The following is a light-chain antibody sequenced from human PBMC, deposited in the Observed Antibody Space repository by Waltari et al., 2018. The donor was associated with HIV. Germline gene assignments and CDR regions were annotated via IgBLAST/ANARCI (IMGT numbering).Light chain of an antibody. Sequence: SALTQPASVSGSPGQSITISCTGTGSDVGGYNYVSWYQHHPGKAPKLMIYEVSNRPSGVSNRFSGSKSGNTASLTISGLQAEDEADYYCSSYTSSSTYVFGTGTKVTVL. CDR2: EVS. CDR1: GSDVGGYNY. CDR3: SSYTSSSTYV. J-gene: IGLJ1*01. V-gene: IGLV2-14*01.